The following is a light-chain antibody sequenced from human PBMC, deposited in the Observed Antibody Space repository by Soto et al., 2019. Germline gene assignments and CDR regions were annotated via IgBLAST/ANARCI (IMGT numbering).Light chain of an antibody. CDR2: GAS. V-gene: IGKV3-15*01. CDR3: QQYNNWPPWT. CDR1: QSISSN. J-gene: IGKJ1*01. Sequence: EIVMTQSPATLSVSPGDRVTLSCWASQSISSNLAWYQQKRGQAPRILIYGASTRATGIPARFSGSGSGTEFTLTISSLQSEDFAVYYCQQYNNWPPWTFGQGTKVEIK.